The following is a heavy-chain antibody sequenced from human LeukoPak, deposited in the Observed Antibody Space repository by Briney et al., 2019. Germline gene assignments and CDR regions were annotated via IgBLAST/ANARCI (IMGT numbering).Heavy chain of an antibody. D-gene: IGHD2-2*01. CDR2: ISAYNGNT. CDR1: GYTFTSYG. CDR3: ARDRLPNEDIVVVPTE. V-gene: IGHV1-18*01. Sequence: GASVKVSCKASGYTFTSYGISWVRQAPGQGLEWMGWISAYNGNTNHAQKLQGRVTMTTDTSTSTAYMELRSLRSDDTAVYYCARDRLPNEDIVVVPTEWGQGTLVTVSS. J-gene: IGHJ4*02.